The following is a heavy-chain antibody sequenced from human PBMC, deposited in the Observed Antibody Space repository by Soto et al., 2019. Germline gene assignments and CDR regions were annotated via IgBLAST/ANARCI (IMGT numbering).Heavy chain of an antibody. CDR2: ISSSGSTI. V-gene: IGHV3-11*01. Sequence: QVQLVESGGGLVKPGGSLRLSCAASGFTFSDYYMSWIRQAPGKGLEWVSYISSSGSTICYADSVKGRFTISRDNAKNSLYLQMNSLRAEDPAVYYCARDPGLYCSSTSCFSSAFNWFDPWGQGTLVTVSS. D-gene: IGHD2-2*01. CDR3: ARDPGLYCSSTSCFSSAFNWFDP. CDR1: GFTFSDYY. J-gene: IGHJ5*02.